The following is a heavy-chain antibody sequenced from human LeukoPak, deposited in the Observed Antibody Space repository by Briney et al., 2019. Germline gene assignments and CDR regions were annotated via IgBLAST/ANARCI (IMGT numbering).Heavy chain of an antibody. D-gene: IGHD4-23*01. CDR3: ASDLMTTVVILPS. CDR1: GGPFNDYY. J-gene: IGHJ4*02. CDR2: IHYSGST. V-gene: IGHV4-59*12. Sequence: SETLSLTCAVYGGPFNDYYWNWLRHPPAKGLEWVGYIHYSGSTNYNPSLKSRVTRSVDTSKIQFSLKLSSVTAADTAVYYCASDLMTTVVILPSWGEGTLVTVSS.